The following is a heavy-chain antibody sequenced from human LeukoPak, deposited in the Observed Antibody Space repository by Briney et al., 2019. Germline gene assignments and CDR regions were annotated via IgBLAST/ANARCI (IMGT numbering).Heavy chain of an antibody. CDR1: EFTFSSYA. V-gene: IGHV3-30*04. CDR2: ISYDGSNK. Sequence: GGSLRLSCAASEFTFSSYAMHWVRQAPGKGLEWVAVISYDGSNKYYADSVKGRFTISRDNSKNTLYLQMNSLRAEDTAVYYCARSPSYYDFWSGSHYYGMDVWGQGTTVTVSS. CDR3: ARSPSYYDFWSGSHYYGMDV. D-gene: IGHD3-3*01. J-gene: IGHJ6*02.